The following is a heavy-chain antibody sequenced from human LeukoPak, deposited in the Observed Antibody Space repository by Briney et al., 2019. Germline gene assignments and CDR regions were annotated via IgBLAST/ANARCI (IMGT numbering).Heavy chain of an antibody. CDR3: ARGSDYGGNSYAFDI. CDR1: GGSFSDYY. Sequence: SETLSLTCAVYGGSFSDYYWSWIRQPPGKGLEWIGEVDHSGNTNYNPSLKSRVTISVDTSKNQFSLRLSSVTAADTAVYYCARGSDYGGNSYAFDIWGQGTMVTVSS. J-gene: IGHJ3*02. D-gene: IGHD4-23*01. V-gene: IGHV4-34*01. CDR2: VDHSGNT.